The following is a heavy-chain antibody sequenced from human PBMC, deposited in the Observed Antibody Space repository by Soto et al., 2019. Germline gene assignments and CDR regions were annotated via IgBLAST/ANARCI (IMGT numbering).Heavy chain of an antibody. CDR1: GGSFSGYY. Sequence: PSETLSLTCAVYGGSFSGYYWSWIRQPPGKGLEWIGEINHSGSTNYNPALKSRVTISVDTSKNQFSLKLSSVTAADTAVYYCARGVTIFGVVRIHNAYWGQGTLVTVSS. J-gene: IGHJ4*02. CDR3: ARGVTIFGVVRIHNAY. D-gene: IGHD3-3*01. V-gene: IGHV4-34*01. CDR2: INHSGST.